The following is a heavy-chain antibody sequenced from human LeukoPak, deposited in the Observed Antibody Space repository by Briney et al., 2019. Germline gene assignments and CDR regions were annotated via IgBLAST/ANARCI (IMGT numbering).Heavy chain of an antibody. V-gene: IGHV3-64*01. CDR3: ARDRSSSWYPADEGFDY. J-gene: IGHJ4*02. CDR1: GFTFSSYA. Sequence: GGSLRLSCAASGFTFSSYAMHWVRQAPGKGLEYVSAISSNGGSTSYANSVKGRFTISRDNSKNTLYLQMGSLRAEDTAVYYCARDRSSSWYPADEGFDYWGQGTLVTVSS. CDR2: ISSNGGST. D-gene: IGHD6-13*01.